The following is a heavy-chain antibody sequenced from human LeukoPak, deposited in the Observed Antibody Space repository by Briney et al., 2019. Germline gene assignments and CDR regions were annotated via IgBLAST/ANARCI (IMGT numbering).Heavy chain of an antibody. CDR2: ISGDAHST. CDR1: GFTFRDFA. V-gene: IGHV3-23*01. CDR3: VKDAPLPFDF. J-gene: IGHJ4*02. Sequence: GGSLRLSCAASGFTFRDFAMSWVRHAPGKGLEWVSAISGDAHSTYYADSLKGRFTISRDNSKNTLYLQMNSLRAADTATYFCVKDAPLPFDFRGQGALVIVSS.